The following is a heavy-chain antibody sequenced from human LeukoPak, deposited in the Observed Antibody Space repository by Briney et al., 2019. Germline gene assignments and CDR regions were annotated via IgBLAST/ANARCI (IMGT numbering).Heavy chain of an antibody. Sequence: SETLSLTCTVSGGSISSSSYYWGWIRQPPGKGLEWIGSIYYSGSTYYNPSLKSRVTISVDTSKNQFSLKLSSVTAADTAVYYCARLQLPFYDSSGYYYGGAGYYFDYWGQGTLVTVSS. CDR1: GGSISSSSYY. J-gene: IGHJ4*02. CDR2: IYYSGST. D-gene: IGHD3-22*01. CDR3: ARLQLPFYDSSGYYYGGAGYYFDY. V-gene: IGHV4-39*01.